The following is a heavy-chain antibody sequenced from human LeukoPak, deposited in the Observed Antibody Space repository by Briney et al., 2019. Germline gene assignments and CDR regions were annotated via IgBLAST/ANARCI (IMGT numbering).Heavy chain of an antibody. J-gene: IGHJ6*03. CDR1: GGTFSSYA. CDR3: VRGTFFLRLIPRYYYYYMDV. Sequence: GASVKVSCKASGGTFSSYAISWVRQAPGQGLEWMGGIIPIFGTANYAQKFQGRVTITADKSTSTAYMELSSLRSEDTAVYYCVRGTFFLRLIPRYYYYYMDVWGKGTTVTVSS. CDR2: IIPIFGTA. V-gene: IGHV1-69*06. D-gene: IGHD3-3*01.